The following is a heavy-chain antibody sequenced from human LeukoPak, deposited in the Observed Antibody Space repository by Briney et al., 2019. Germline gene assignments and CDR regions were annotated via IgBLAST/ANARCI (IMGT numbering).Heavy chain of an antibody. J-gene: IGHJ4*02. CDR2: IYYSGST. V-gene: IGHV4-59*04. CDR1: GGSISRYY. CDR3: DGGSSVGHY. Sequence: PSETLSLTCTISGGSISRYYWSWIRQPPGKGLEWIGSIYYSGSTYYNPSLKSRVTISVDTSKNQFSLKLSSVTAADTAVYYCDGGSSVGHYWGQGTLVTVSS. D-gene: IGHD4-23*01.